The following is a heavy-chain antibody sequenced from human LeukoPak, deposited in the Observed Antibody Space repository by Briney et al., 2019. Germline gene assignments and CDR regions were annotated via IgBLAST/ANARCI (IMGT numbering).Heavy chain of an antibody. CDR1: GGSFSGYY. CDR2: INHSGST. J-gene: IGHJ5*02. Sequence: SETLSLTCAVYGGSFSGYYWSWIRQPPGKGLEWIGEINHSGSTNYNPSLKSRVTISVDTSKNQFSLKLSSVTAADTAVYYCARVEVPEDWFDPWGQGTLVTVSS. V-gene: IGHV4-34*01. CDR3: ARVEVPEDWFDP.